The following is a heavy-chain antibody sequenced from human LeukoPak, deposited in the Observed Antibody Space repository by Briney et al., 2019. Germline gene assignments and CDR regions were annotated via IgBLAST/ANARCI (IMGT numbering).Heavy chain of an antibody. CDR1: GYTFTSYG. Sequence: ASVKVSCKASGYTFTSYGISWVRQAPGQGLEWMGWISAYNGNTNYAQKLQGRVTMTTDTSTSTAYMELRSPRSDDTAVYYCARGGDGDILTGLVFDYWGEGTLVTVSS. J-gene: IGHJ4*02. D-gene: IGHD3-9*01. CDR2: ISAYNGNT. CDR3: ARGGDGDILTGLVFDY. V-gene: IGHV1-18*01.